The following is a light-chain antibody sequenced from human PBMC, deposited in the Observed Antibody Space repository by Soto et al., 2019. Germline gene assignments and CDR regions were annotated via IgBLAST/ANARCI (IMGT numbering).Light chain of an antibody. CDR3: QVWDTTRDLGV. CDR1: NIGRKS. J-gene: IGLJ2*01. CDR2: DDG. V-gene: IGLV3-21*02. Sequence: SYELTQPPSVSVAPGQTARITCGGNNIGRKSVNWYQQKPGQAPVLVVYDDGDRPSGIPERFSGSNAGNTAPLTISRVEAGDEADYHCQVWDTTRDLGVFGGGTKLTVL.